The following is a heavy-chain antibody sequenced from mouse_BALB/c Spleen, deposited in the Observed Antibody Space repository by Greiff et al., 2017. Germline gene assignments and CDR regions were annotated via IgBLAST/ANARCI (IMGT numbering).Heavy chain of an antibody. V-gene: IGHV5-6-5*01. CDR3: ARHYYGSSYDYYAMDY. CDR2: ISSGGST. J-gene: IGHJ4*01. Sequence: EVQGVESGGGLVKPGGSLKLSCAASGFTFSSYAMSWVRQTPEKRLEWVASISSGGSTYYPDSVKGRFTISRDNARNILYLQMSSLRSEDTAMYYCARHYYGSSYDYYAMDYWGQGTSVTVSS. D-gene: IGHD1-1*01. CDR1: GFTFSSYA.